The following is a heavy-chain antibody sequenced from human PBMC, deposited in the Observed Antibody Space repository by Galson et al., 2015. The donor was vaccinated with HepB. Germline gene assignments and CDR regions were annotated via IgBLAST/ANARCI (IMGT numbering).Heavy chain of an antibody. J-gene: IGHJ4*02. V-gene: IGHV1-69*13. D-gene: IGHD6-13*01. Sequence: SVKVSCKAPGGTFSSYAISWVRQAPGQGLEWMGGIIPIFGTANYAQKFQGRVTITADESTSTAYMELSSLRSEDTAVYYCARVREIAAAGFDYWGQGTLVTVSS. CDR3: ARVREIAAAGFDY. CDR2: IIPIFGTA. CDR1: GGTFSSYA.